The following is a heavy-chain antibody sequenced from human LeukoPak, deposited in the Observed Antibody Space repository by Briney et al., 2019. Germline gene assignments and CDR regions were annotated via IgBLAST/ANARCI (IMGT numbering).Heavy chain of an antibody. CDR3: ASLVYDFWSGYLGHYFDY. D-gene: IGHD3-3*01. CDR1: GGSISSSSYY. Sequence: SETLSLTCTVSGGSISSSSYYWGWIRQPPGKGLEWIGSIYYSGSTYYNPSLKSRVTISVDTSRNQFSLKLSSVTAADTAVYYCASLVYDFWSGYLGHYFDYWGQGTLVTVSS. CDR2: IYYSGST. J-gene: IGHJ4*02. V-gene: IGHV4-39*01.